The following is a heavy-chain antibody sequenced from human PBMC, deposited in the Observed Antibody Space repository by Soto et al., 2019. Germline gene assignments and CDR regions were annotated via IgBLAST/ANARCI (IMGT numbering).Heavy chain of an antibody. J-gene: IGHJ4*02. D-gene: IGHD1-26*01. CDR3: ARRGSGTSPNFDY. V-gene: IGHV3-48*02. CDR2: ISSSSTI. Sequence: EVQLVESGGGLVQPGGSLRLSCAASGFTFSAYTMNWVRQAPGKGLEWVSYISSSSTIFYADSVKGRFTISRDNAKNSLYLQMNSLRDEDTAVYYCARRGSGTSPNFDYWGQGTLVTVSS. CDR1: GFTFSAYT.